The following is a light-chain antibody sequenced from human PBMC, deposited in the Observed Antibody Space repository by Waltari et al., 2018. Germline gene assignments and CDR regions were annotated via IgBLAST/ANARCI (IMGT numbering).Light chain of an antibody. CDR1: QSVFYNSNNKNY. Sequence: DIVMTQSPDSMAVSLGERATINCKSRQSVFYNSNNKNYLAWYQHKPGQPPKLLIYWASTRESGVPDRFSGSGSGTDFTLTISSLQAEDVAVYYCQQHYDTPLTFGPGTKVDVK. V-gene: IGKV4-1*01. J-gene: IGKJ3*01. CDR3: QQHYDTPLT. CDR2: WAS.